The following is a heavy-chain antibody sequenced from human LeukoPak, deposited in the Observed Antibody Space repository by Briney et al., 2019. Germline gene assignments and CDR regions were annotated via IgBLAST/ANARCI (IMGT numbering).Heavy chain of an antibody. J-gene: IGHJ4*02. Sequence: GRSLRLSCAASGFTFSTYGMHWVRQAPGRGLEWVAVISYDGSNKYYADSVKGRFTISRDNSKNTLYLQMNSLGAEDTAVYYCAKVFFSGSYYAASDYWGQGTLVTVSS. V-gene: IGHV3-30*18. CDR3: AKVFFSGSYYAASDY. CDR2: ISYDGSNK. CDR1: GFTFSTYG. D-gene: IGHD1-26*01.